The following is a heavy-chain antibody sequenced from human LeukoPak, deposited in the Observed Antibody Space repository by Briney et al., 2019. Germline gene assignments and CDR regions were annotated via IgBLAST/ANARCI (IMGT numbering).Heavy chain of an antibody. J-gene: IGHJ6*02. V-gene: IGHV3-66*04. Sequence: GGSLRLSCAASGFTFSSYWMSWVRQAPGKGLEWVSVLYGGGETHYADSVKGRFTISRDNSKNTLYLQMNSLTADDTAVYYCAGHPPEYGSPHALDVWGQGTTVTVSS. D-gene: IGHD6-6*01. CDR3: AGHPPEYGSPHALDV. CDR1: GFTFSSYW. CDR2: LYGGGET.